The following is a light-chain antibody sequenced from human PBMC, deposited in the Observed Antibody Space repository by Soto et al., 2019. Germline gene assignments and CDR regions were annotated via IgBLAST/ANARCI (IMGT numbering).Light chain of an antibody. V-gene: IGKV3-20*01. CDR2: GAS. CDR1: QTVSSSY. CDR3: QQYGSSPRT. Sequence: EIVLTQAPGALSLSPGERATLSCRASQTVSSSYLAWYQQKLGQAPRLLIYGASNRATGIPDRFSGSGSGTDFTLTISRLEPEDFAVYYCQQYGSSPRTFGPGPKVATK. J-gene: IGKJ3*01.